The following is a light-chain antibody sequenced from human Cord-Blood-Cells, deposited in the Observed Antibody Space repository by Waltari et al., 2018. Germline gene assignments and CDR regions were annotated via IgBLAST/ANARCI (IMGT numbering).Light chain of an antibody. CDR2: DAS. CDR1: QSVSSY. Sequence: EIVLTKSPATLSLSPGESATLSCRASQSVSSYLAWYQQKPGQAPRLLIYDASNRATGIPARFSGSGSGTDFTLTISSLEPEDFAVYYCQQRSNWLTFGGATKVEIK. J-gene: IGKJ4*01. V-gene: IGKV3-11*01. CDR3: QQRSNWLT.